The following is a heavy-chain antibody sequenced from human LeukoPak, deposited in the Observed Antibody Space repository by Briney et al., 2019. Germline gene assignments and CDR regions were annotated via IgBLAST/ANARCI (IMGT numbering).Heavy chain of an antibody. J-gene: IGHJ3*01. CDR1: GFSLSTNRVG. D-gene: IGHD3-9*01. Sequence: SGPTLVKPTQTLTLTCTFSGFSLSTNRVGVGWIRQPPGKALEWLALIYWDDDKRYSPSLKSRLTITKDPSKTQVALTMTNMDPVDTATYYCAYILYFAWLRAFDVWGQGTMVTVSS. CDR3: AYILYFAWLRAFDV. V-gene: IGHV2-5*02. CDR2: IYWDDDK.